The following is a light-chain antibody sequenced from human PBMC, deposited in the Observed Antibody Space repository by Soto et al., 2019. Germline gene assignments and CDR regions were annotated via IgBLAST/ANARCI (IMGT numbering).Light chain of an antibody. V-gene: IGKV1-5*03. Sequence: DIQMTQSPSTLSASIRDRVTITCRASQSISRSLAWYQQKPGKAPKLLIYKASTLDTGVPSRFSGSGSGTEFTLTISSLQPDDFATSYCQHYNSYSQTFGQGTKVEIK. CDR3: QHYNSYSQT. CDR1: QSISRS. CDR2: KAS. J-gene: IGKJ1*01.